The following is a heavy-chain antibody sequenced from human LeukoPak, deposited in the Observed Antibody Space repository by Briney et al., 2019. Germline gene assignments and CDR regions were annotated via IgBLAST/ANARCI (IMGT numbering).Heavy chain of an antibody. CDR3: AKAGSGSYYKSRSGMDV. V-gene: IGHV3-64D*06. J-gene: IGHJ6*04. CDR2: ISSNGGST. D-gene: IGHD3-10*01. CDR1: GFTFSSYA. Sequence: GGSLRLSCSASGFTFSSYAMHWVRQAPGKGLEYVSAISSNGGSTNYADSVKDRFTISRDNSKNTLYLQMSSLRAEDTAVYYCAKAGSGSYYKSRSGMDVWGKGTTVIVSS.